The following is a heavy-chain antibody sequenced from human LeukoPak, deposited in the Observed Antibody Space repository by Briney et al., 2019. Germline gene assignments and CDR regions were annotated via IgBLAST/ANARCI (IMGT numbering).Heavy chain of an antibody. CDR2: IYYSGST. J-gene: IGHJ4*02. CDR1: SGSISSGGYY. Sequence: SETLSLTCTVSSGSISSGGYYWSWIRQHPGKGLERIGYIYYSGSTYYNPSLKSRVTISVDTSKNQSSLKLSSVTAADTAVYYCARSRDWCSGGSCLIDYWGQGTLVTVSS. V-gene: IGHV4-31*03. D-gene: IGHD2-15*01. CDR3: ARSRDWCSGGSCLIDY.